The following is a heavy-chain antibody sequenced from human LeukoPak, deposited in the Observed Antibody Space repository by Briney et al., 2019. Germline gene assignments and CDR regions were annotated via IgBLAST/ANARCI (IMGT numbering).Heavy chain of an antibody. V-gene: IGHV4-34*01. J-gene: IGHJ4*02. CDR1: GGSFSGYY. CDR2: INHSGST. Sequence: PSETPSLTCAVYGGSFSGYYWSWIRQPPGKGLEWIGEINHSGSTNYNPSLKSRVTISVDTSKNQFSLKLSSVTAADTAVYYCARGRRYYDSSGYTNFDYWGQGTLVTVSS. CDR3: ARGRRYYDSSGYTNFDY. D-gene: IGHD3-22*01.